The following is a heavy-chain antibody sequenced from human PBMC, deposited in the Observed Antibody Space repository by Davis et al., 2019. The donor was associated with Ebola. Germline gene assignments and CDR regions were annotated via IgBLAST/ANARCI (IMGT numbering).Heavy chain of an antibody. V-gene: IGHV3-30*19. J-gene: IGHJ4*02. Sequence: PGGSLRLSCAASGFSFNTYGMHWVRQAPGKGLEWVAVVSFDGSVTHYGDSVKGRFAVSRDNSRNTVSLQMSSLRTDDTAVYYCTKETDERSSSSNDYWGQGTLVTVSS. D-gene: IGHD6-6*01. CDR3: TKETDERSSSSNDY. CDR1: GFSFNTYG. CDR2: VSFDGSVT.